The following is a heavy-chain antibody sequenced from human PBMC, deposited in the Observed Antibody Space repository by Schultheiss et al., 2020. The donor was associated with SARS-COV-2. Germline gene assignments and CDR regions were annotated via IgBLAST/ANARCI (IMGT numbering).Heavy chain of an antibody. CDR2: INHSGST. J-gene: IGHJ4*02. V-gene: IGHV4-34*01. D-gene: IGHD1-1*01. CDR3: ARSVRYNWNHLLFDY. Sequence: SETLSLTCAVYGGSFSGYYWSWIRQPPGKGLEWIGEINHSGSTNYNPSLKSRVTISVDTSKNQFSLKLSSVTAADTAVYYCARSVRYNWNHLLFDYWGQGTLVTVSS. CDR1: GGSFSGYY.